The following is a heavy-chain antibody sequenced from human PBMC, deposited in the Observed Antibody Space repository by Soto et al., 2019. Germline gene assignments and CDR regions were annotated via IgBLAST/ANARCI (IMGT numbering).Heavy chain of an antibody. D-gene: IGHD2-21*02. Sequence: EVQLVESGGGLVQPGGSLRLSCAASGFTFSSYWMHWVRQAPGKGLVWVSRINSDGSSTSYADSVKGRFTISRDNAKNMLYLQMNSLRAEDTAVYYCARPRPYCGGDCPDSWGHGTLVTVSS. V-gene: IGHV3-74*01. CDR2: INSDGSST. J-gene: IGHJ5*01. CDR1: GFTFSSYW. CDR3: ARPRPYCGGDCPDS.